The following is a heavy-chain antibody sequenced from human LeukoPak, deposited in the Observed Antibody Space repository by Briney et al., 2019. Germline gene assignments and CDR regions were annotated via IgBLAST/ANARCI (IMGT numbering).Heavy chain of an antibody. V-gene: IGHV4-4*07. CDR2: IYTSGST. J-gene: IGHJ3*02. CDR1: GGSISSYY. Sequence: SETLSLTCTVSGGSISSYYWSWIRQPAGKGLVWIGRIYTSGSTNYNPSLKSRVTMSVDTSKNQFSLKLSSVTAADTAVYYCARVTMTAPDDAFDIRGQGTMVTVSS. D-gene: IGHD3-22*01. CDR3: ARVTMTAPDDAFDI.